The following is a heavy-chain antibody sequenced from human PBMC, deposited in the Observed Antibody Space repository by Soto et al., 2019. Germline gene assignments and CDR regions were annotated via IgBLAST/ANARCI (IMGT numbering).Heavy chain of an antibody. J-gene: IGHJ5*02. Sequence: QVQLQESGPGLVKPSETLSLTCTVSGGFISSYYWSWIRQPPGKGLEWIGYIYYSGSTNYNPSLKSRVTISVDTSKNQFSLKLSSVTAADTAMYYCARRSSSKGSTGGWPWTAGFDPWGQGTLVTVSS. CDR2: IYYSGST. D-gene: IGHD6-13*01. CDR1: GGFISSYY. CDR3: ARRSSSKGSTGGWPWTAGFDP. V-gene: IGHV4-59*08.